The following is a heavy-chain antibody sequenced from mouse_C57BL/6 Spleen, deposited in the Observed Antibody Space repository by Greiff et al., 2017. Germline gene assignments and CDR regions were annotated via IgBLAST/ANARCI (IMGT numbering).Heavy chain of an antibody. D-gene: IGHD1-1*01. Sequence: QVQLKQSGAELARPGASVTLSCTASGYTFTSYGISWVKQRTGQGLEWIGEISPRSGNTYYNEKFKGKATLTADKSSRTAYMELRSLTSEDSAVYCCASITTVVGSDYWGQGTTLTVSS. CDR1: GYTFTSYG. J-gene: IGHJ2*01. V-gene: IGHV1-81*01. CDR2: ISPRSGNT. CDR3: ASITTVVGSDY.